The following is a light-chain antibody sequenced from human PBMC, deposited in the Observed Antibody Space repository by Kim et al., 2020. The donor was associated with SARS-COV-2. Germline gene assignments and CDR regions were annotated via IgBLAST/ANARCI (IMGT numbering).Light chain of an antibody. CDR1: QDIRNC. Sequence: TSEGDIVTSTCRASQDIRNCLALYQQKPGKAPKLLIYAASSLQSGVPYRFSRTGSGTDFTLTIRGLQPEDVGTYYCQEYNSAPFTFGPGTKVDI. CDR3: QEYNSAPFT. CDR2: AAS. V-gene: IGKV1-27*01. J-gene: IGKJ3*01.